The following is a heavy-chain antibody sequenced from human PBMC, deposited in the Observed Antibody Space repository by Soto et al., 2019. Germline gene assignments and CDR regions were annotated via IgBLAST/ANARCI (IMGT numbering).Heavy chain of an antibody. D-gene: IGHD3-10*01. CDR2: IYYSGST. CDR1: GGSISSSSYY. Sequence: QLQLQESGPGLVKPSETLSLTCTVSGGSISSSSYYWGWIRQPPGKGLEWIGSIYYSGSTYYNPSLKSRVTISVDTSKNQFSLKLSSVTAADTAVYYCARLEDRGEENYWGQGTLVTVSS. CDR3: ARLEDRGEENY. J-gene: IGHJ4*02. V-gene: IGHV4-39*01.